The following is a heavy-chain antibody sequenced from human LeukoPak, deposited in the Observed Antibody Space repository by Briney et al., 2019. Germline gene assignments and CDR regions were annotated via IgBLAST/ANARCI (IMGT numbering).Heavy chain of an antibody. D-gene: IGHD2-2*01. CDR1: GGSISSSNW. CDR3: ARAGSTSCYSRCYFDY. V-gene: IGHV4-4*02. CDR2: IYHSGST. J-gene: IGHJ4*02. Sequence: SGTLSLTCAVSGGSISSSNWWSWVRQPPGKGLEWIGEIYHSGSTNYNPSLKSRVTMSVDTSKNQFSLKLSSVTAADTAVYYCARAGSTSCYSRCYFDYWGQGTLVTVSS.